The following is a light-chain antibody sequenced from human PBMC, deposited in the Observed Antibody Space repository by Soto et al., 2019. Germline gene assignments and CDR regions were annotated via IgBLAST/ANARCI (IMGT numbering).Light chain of an antibody. V-gene: IGLV1-40*01. CDR3: QSYDSSQGV. J-gene: IGLJ2*01. CDR2: GNS. Sequence: QSVLTQPPSVSGAPGQRVTISCTGSSSNIGAGYDVHWYQQLPGTAPKLLIYGNSNRPSGVPDRFSGSKSGTSASLAITGLQAEDEADYYCQSYDSSQGVFGGGTKLT. CDR1: SSNIGAGYD.